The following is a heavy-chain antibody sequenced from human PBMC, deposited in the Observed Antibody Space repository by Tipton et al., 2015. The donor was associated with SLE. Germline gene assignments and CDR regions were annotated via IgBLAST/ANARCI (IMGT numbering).Heavy chain of an antibody. J-gene: IGHJ6*02. CDR3: ARAPTISVAGTTDPFGMDV. CDR2: LSTDGSVT. CDR1: GFMFNNYR. D-gene: IGHD6-19*01. Sequence: SLRLSCTASGFMFNNYRMSWVRQAPGKGLVWVSRLSTDGSVTTYADSVKGRLTISRDNAKNTLYLQMRSLRVEDTGIYYCARAPTISVAGTTDPFGMDVWGPGTRVTVSS. V-gene: IGHV3-74*01.